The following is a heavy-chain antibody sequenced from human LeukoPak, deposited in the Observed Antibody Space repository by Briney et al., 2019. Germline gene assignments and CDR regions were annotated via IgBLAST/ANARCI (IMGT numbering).Heavy chain of an antibody. CDR3: ARVGAVAGSLDC. CDR2: IKFDGSVT. Sequence: PGGSLRLSCAGSGFAFGSYWMHWVRQAPGKGLMWVSRIKFDGSVTTYADSVKGRFTISRDNAKNTLFLQMNSLRVEDTAIYYCARVGAVAGSLDCWGQGTPVTVSS. CDR1: GFAFGSYW. J-gene: IGHJ4*02. V-gene: IGHV3-74*01. D-gene: IGHD6-19*01.